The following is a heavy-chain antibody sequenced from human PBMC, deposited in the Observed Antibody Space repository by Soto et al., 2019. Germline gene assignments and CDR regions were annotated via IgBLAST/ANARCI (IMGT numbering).Heavy chain of an antibody. J-gene: IGHJ4*02. D-gene: IGHD3-9*01. Sequence: QVQLQQWGAGLLKPSETLSLTCAVYGGSFSGYYWSWIRQPPGKGLEWIGEINHSGSTNYNPSLKRRGTISVDTSKNQFSLKLSSVTAADTAVYYCARYPYYDILTGYSIDYWGQGTLVTVSS. V-gene: IGHV4-34*01. CDR3: ARYPYYDILTGYSIDY. CDR1: GGSFSGYY. CDR2: INHSGST.